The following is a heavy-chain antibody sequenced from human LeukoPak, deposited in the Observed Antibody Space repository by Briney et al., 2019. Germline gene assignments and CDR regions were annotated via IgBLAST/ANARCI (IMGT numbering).Heavy chain of an antibody. CDR1: GGSISFYY. V-gene: IGHV4-4*07. D-gene: IGHD2-2*01. CDR2: IYTSGST. J-gene: IGHJ4*02. Sequence: SETLSLTCTVSGGSISFYYWSWIRQPAGKGLEWIGRIYTSGSTNYNPSLKSRVTISVDTSKNQFSLKLSSVTAADTAVYYCASPRCSSTSCYRYFDYWGQGTLVTVSS. CDR3: ASPRCSSTSCYRYFDY.